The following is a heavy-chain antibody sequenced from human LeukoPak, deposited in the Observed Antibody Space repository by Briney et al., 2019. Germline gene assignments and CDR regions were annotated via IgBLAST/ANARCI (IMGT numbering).Heavy chain of an antibody. CDR1: GYTFTGYY. CDR2: INPNSGGT. D-gene: IGHD1-26*01. V-gene: IGHV1-2*02. CDR3: ARDRSYSGSAEVAFDI. Sequence: ASVKVSCKASGYTFTGYYMHWVRQAPGQGLEWMGWINPNSGGTNYAQKFQGRVTMTRDTSLSTAYMELSRLRSDDTAVYYCARDRSYSGSAEVAFDIWGQGTMVTVSS. J-gene: IGHJ3*02.